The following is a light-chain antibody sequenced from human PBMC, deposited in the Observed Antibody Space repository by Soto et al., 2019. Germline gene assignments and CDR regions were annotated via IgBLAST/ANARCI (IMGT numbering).Light chain of an antibody. CDR2: WAS. CDR1: QNILYSSDNNNY. V-gene: IGKV4-1*01. Sequence: DIELTQSPDSVAVSLGERATINCKSSQNILYSSDNNNYLAWYQQKAGQSPKLLIYWASTRDSGVPDRFSGSGSGTDFTLTISSLQAEDVAVYFCQQYYGTPWTFGQGTKVEVK. CDR3: QQYYGTPWT. J-gene: IGKJ1*01.